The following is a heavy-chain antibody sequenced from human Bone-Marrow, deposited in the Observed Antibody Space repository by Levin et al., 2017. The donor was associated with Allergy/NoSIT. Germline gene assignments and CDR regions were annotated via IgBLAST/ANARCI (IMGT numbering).Heavy chain of an antibody. Sequence: SGPTLVKPTQTLTLTCTFSGFSLSTSGVGVGWIRQPPGKALEWLALIYWDDDKRYSPSLKSRLTITKDTSKNQVVLTMTNMDPVDTATYYCAHRRVNHIYDFWSGRNWFDPWGQGTLVTVSS. CDR3: AHRRVNHIYDFWSGRNWFDP. J-gene: IGHJ5*02. CDR1: GFSLSTSGVG. CDR2: IYWDDDK. D-gene: IGHD3-3*01. V-gene: IGHV2-5*02.